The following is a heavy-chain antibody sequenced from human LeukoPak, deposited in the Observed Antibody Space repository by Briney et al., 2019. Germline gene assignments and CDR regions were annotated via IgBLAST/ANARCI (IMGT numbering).Heavy chain of an antibody. V-gene: IGHV4-38-2*02. CDR2: IYHSGST. J-gene: IGHJ4*02. D-gene: IGHD3-3*02. CDR3: ARGKIRHSDY. CDR1: GYSISSGYY. Sequence: PSETLSLTCTVSGYSISSGYYWGWIRQPPGKGLEWIGSIYHSGSTYYNPSLKSRVTISVDTSKNQFSLKLSSVTAADTAVYYCARGKIRHSDYWGQGTLVTVSS.